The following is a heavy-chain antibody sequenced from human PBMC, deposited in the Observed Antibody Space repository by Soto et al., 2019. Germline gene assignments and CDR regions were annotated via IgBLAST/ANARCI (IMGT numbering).Heavy chain of an antibody. J-gene: IGHJ6*02. V-gene: IGHV3-30-3*01. D-gene: IGHD3-10*01. CDR2: ISSDGSDK. CDR1: GFTFSSYG. CDR3: ARDRLYGAGLIDV. Sequence: GGSLRLSCAASGFTFSSYGMHWVRQAPGKGLEWVAVISSDGSDKYYADSVKGRFTISGDNSKNTLYVQLNRMRAEDTALYYCARDRLYGAGLIDVWGQGTTVTVSS.